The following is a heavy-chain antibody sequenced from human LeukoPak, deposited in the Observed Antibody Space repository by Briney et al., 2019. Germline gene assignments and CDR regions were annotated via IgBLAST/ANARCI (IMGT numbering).Heavy chain of an antibody. CDR1: GYSFTSYW. CDR3: ARAPMGTAALY. CDR2: MNPVSGNA. V-gene: IGHV1-8*02. Sequence: GESLKISCKGSGYSFTSYWIGWVRQAPGQGLEWMGWMNPVSGNAGSAQKFQGRVTLTRDVSISTAYMELSSLRSDDTAFYYCARAPMGTAALYWGQGTLVTVSS. J-gene: IGHJ4*02. D-gene: IGHD2-2*01.